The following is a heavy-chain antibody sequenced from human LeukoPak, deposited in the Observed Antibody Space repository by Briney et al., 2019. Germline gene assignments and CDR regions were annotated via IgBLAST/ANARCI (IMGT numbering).Heavy chain of an antibody. CDR2: IIPIFGTA. J-gene: IGHJ4*02. Sequence: SVKVSCKASGGTFSSYAISWVRQAPGQGLEWVGGIIPIFGTANYAQKFQGRVTITTDESTSTAYMELSSLRFEDTAVYYCARDRAYYGSGRKEPAFDYWGQGTLVTVSS. CDR3: ARDRAYYGSGRKEPAFDY. D-gene: IGHD3-10*01. V-gene: IGHV1-69*05. CDR1: GGTFSSYA.